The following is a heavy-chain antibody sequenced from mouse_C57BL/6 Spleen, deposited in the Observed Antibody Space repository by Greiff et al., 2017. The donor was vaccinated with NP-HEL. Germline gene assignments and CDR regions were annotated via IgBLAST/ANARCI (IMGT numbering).Heavy chain of an antibody. D-gene: IGHD1-1*01. J-gene: IGHJ1*03. CDR2: IYPGDGDT. CDR3: ARKRGDYGSSPVDFGG. Sequence: VQLQQSGPELVKPGASVKISCKASGYAFSSSWMNWVKQRPGKGLEWIGRIYPGDGDTNYNGKFKGKATLTADKTSSTAYMQLSSLTSEDYAVYFCARKRGDYGSSPVDFGGWGTGTTVTV. CDR1: GYAFSSSW. V-gene: IGHV1-82*01.